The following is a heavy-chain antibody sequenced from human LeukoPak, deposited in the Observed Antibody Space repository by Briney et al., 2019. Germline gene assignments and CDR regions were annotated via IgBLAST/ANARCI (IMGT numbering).Heavy chain of an antibody. J-gene: IGHJ4*02. Sequence: SQTLSLTRVISGDSVSSNSAAWNWIRQSPSRGLEWLGRTYYRSKWYYHYAVSMKSRITVNPDTSKNQYSLQLKSVTPEDTAVYYCARTRDLGPDYWGQGTLVTVSS. CDR2: TYYRSKWYY. CDR3: ARTRDLGPDY. V-gene: IGHV6-1*01. CDR1: GDSVSSNSAA. D-gene: IGHD1-26*01.